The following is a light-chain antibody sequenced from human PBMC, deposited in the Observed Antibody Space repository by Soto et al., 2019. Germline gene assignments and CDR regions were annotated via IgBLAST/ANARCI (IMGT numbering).Light chain of an antibody. CDR3: LQDYNYPWT. Sequence: IQMTQSPSSLAASVGDRVTITCRASQGINTDLGWYQQKQGKAPKLLIYAASTLQSGVPSRFSGSGSGTDFSRTISSLQPEDFATYYCLQDYNYPWTFGQGTKVEIK. V-gene: IGKV1-6*01. CDR1: QGINTD. J-gene: IGKJ1*01. CDR2: AAS.